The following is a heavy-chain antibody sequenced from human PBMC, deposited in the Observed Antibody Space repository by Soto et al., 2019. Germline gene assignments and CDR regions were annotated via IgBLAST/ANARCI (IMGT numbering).Heavy chain of an antibody. V-gene: IGHV3-23*01. CDR2: ISGSGDRT. D-gene: IGHD3-10*01. Sequence: EVQLLESGGGLVQPGGSLRLSCAASGFTFISHAMSWARQAPGKGLEWVSAISGSGDRTYYADSVKGRFTISRDNYKNTVYRQMDSLRADDTAVYYCASRFGELLLVFDFWGQGTLVSVSS. CDR1: GFTFISHA. CDR3: ASRFGELLLVFDF. J-gene: IGHJ4*02.